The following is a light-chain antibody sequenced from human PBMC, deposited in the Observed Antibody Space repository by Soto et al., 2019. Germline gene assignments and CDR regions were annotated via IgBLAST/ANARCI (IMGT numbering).Light chain of an antibody. V-gene: IGLV2-14*01. CDR3: SSYTTSTTLV. J-gene: IGLJ3*02. CDR2: EVS. CDR1: SRDVGAYNY. Sequence: QSALTQPASVSGSPGQSITISCTGTSRDVGAYNYVSWYQQHPGKVPRLMIYEVSNRPSGVSNRFSGSKSGSTASLTISGLQAEDEADYYCSSYTTSTTLVFGGGTKLTVL.